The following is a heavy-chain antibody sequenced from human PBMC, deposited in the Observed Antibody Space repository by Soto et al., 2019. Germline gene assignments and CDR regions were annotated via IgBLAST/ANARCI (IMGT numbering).Heavy chain of an antibody. D-gene: IGHD6-13*01. V-gene: IGHV5-51*01. CDR2: IYPRDSDI. Sequence: GYSLKISCQGSGYSFITHWIGWVRQMPGKGLEWMAIIYPRDSDIRYSPSFQGQVTVSVDKSISTAYLQWSSLKASDTAIYYCARSTGSSSWYEYNWLDPWGQGTLVTVYS. CDR1: GYSFITHW. CDR3: ARSTGSSSWYEYNWLDP. J-gene: IGHJ5*02.